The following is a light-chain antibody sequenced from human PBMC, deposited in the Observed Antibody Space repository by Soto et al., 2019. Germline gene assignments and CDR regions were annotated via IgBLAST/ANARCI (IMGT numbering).Light chain of an antibody. CDR2: EVT. J-gene: IGLJ1*01. V-gene: IGLV2-14*01. Sequence: QSALTQPASVSGSPGQSITISCTGTNSDVGSYIYVSWYQHHPGKVPKLLIYEVTNRPSGVSSRFSGSKSGNTASLTISGLQAEDEADYYCSSYTITSTYVFGTGTKVTVL. CDR3: SSYTITSTYV. CDR1: NSDVGSYIY.